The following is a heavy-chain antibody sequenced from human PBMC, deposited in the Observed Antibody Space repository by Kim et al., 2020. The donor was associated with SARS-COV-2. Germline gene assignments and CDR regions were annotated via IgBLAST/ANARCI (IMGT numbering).Heavy chain of an antibody. J-gene: IGHJ4*02. V-gene: IGHV3-21*01. Sequence: GGSLRLSCAASGFTFRSYSMNWVRQAPGKGLEWVSSISSDSTYIYYADPMKGRFTISRDNTKSSLFLQMYSLRAEDTAVYYCVRDRFPGYQGTGYWGQGTLVTVSS. D-gene: IGHD3-9*01. CDR2: ISSDSTYI. CDR3: VRDRFPGYQGTGY. CDR1: GFTFRSYS.